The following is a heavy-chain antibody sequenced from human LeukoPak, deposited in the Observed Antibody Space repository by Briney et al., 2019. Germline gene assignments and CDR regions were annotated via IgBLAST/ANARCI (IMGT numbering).Heavy chain of an antibody. V-gene: IGHV1-8*01. Sequence: ASVKVSCKASGYTFTSYDINWVRQATGQGLEWMGWMNPNSGNTGYAQKFQGRVTMTEDTSTDTAYVEVSSLRSEDTAVYYCATATRITVAAHFTYWGQGTLVTVSS. CDR2: MNPNSGNT. J-gene: IGHJ4*02. CDR1: GYTFTSYD. D-gene: IGHD6-19*01. CDR3: ATATRITVAAHFTY.